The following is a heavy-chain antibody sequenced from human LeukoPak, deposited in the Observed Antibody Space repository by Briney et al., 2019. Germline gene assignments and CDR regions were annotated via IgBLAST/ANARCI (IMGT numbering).Heavy chain of an antibody. CDR3: ARFDHGGTRADY. CDR2: IYTSGST. J-gene: IGHJ4*02. CDR1: GGSISSYY. Sequence: SETLSLTCTVSGGSISSYYWSWIRQPAGKGLEWIGRIYTSGSTYDNPSLKSRLSISVDTSKNQFSLKLSSVTAADTAVYYCARFDHGGTRADYWGQGTLVTVSS. V-gene: IGHV4-4*07. D-gene: IGHD4-23*01.